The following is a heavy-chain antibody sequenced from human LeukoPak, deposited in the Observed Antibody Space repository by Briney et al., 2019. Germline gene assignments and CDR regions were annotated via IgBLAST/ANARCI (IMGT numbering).Heavy chain of an antibody. CDR3: AKGKKIAVAGLFDY. J-gene: IGHJ4*02. CDR2: ISWNSGSI. D-gene: IGHD6-19*01. CDR1: GFTFDDYA. V-gene: IGHV3-9*01. Sequence: PGRSLRLSCAASGFTFDDYAMHWVRQAPGKGLEWVSCISWNSGSIGYADSVKGRFTISRDNAKNSLYLQMNSLRADDTALYYCAKGKKIAVAGLFDYWGQGTLVTVSS.